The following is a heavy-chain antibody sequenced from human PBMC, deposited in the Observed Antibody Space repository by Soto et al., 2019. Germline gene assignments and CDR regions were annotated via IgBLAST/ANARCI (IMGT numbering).Heavy chain of an antibody. J-gene: IGHJ3*02. V-gene: IGHV1-18*01. D-gene: IGHD2-21*02. CDR3: ARVNCGGDCDAFYI. CDR2: ISAYNGNT. Sequence: GASVKVSCKASGYTFTSYGISWVRQAPGQGLEWMGWISAYNGNTNYAQKLQGRVTMTTDTSTSTAYMELRSLRSDDTAVYYCARVNCGGDCDAFYIWGQGTMFTVSS. CDR1: GYTFTSYG.